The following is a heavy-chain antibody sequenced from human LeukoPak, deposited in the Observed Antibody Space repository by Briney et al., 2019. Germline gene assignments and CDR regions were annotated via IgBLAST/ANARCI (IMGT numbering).Heavy chain of an antibody. CDR2: ISSSSSYI. J-gene: IGHJ4*02. Sequence: PGGSLRLSCAASGFTFSSYSMNWVRQAPGKGLEWVSSISSSSSYIYYADSVKGRFAISRDNAKNSLYLQMNSLRAEDTAVYYCASDAIIAAAVSTGYWGQGTLVTVSS. CDR1: GFTFSSYS. V-gene: IGHV3-21*01. CDR3: ASDAIIAAAVSTGY. D-gene: IGHD6-13*01.